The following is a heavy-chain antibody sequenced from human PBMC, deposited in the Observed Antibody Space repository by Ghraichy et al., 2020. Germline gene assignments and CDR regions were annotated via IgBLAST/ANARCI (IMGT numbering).Heavy chain of an antibody. CDR2: IYYSGST. Sequence: ETLSLTCTVSGGSISSYYWSWIRQPPGKGLEWIGYIYYSGSTNYNPSLKSRVTISVDTSKNQFSLKLSSVTAADTAVYYCARDRLHLGELSAWFDPWGQGTLVTVSS. V-gene: IGHV4-59*01. D-gene: IGHD3-16*02. CDR1: GGSISSYY. CDR3: ARDRLHLGELSAWFDP. J-gene: IGHJ5*02.